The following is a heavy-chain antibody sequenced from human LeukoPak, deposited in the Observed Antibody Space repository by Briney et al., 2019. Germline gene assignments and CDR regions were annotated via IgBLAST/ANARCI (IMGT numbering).Heavy chain of an antibody. CDR1: GYTFTGYY. CDR2: INPNSGGT. J-gene: IGHJ6*02. Sequence: ASVKVSCKASGYTFTGYYMHWVRQAPGQGLEWMGWINPNSGGTNYAQKFQGRVTMTRDTSISTAYMELSRLRSDDTAVYYCARHSSGWYGYYYYYGMDVWGQGTTVTVSS. CDR3: ARHSSGWYGYYYYYGMDV. V-gene: IGHV1-2*02. D-gene: IGHD6-19*01.